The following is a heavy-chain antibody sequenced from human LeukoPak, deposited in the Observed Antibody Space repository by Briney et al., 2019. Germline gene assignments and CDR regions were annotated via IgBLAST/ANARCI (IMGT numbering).Heavy chain of an antibody. CDR1: GDSASSNSAA. V-gene: IGHV6-1*01. CDR3: ARDRVGTRGYSGYDLIYYYYGMDV. Sequence: SQTLSLTCAISGDSASSNSAAWNWIRQSPSRGLEWLGRTYYRSKWFNDYAVSVKSRITINPDTSKNQFSLQLNSVTPEDTAVYYCARDRVGTRGYSGYDLIYYYYGMDVWGQGTTVTVSS. CDR2: TYYRSKWFN. D-gene: IGHD5-12*01. J-gene: IGHJ6*02.